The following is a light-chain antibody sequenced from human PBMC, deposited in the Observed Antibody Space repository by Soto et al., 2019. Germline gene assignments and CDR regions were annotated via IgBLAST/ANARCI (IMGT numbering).Light chain of an antibody. CDR3: QQYHSWPHT. V-gene: IGKV3-15*01. J-gene: IGKJ5*01. CDR1: QSVTTN. CDR2: GAS. Sequence: ETVLTQSPATLSVSPGERATFSCKASQSVTTNLAWYQQKPGQVPRLLIYGASTRASGIPARFSGSGSGKEFTLSISSLQSEDFAIYHCQQYHSWPHTFGQGTRLEIK.